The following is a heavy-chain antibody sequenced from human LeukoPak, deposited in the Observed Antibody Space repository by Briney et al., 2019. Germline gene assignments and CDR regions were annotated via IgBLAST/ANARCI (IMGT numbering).Heavy chain of an antibody. CDR2: ISYDGSNK. CDR3: AKDTGDLVVDY. Sequence: GRSLRLSCAASGFTFSSYGMPWVRQAPGKGLEWVAVISYDGSNKYYADSVKGRFTISRDNSKNTLYLQMNSLRAEDTAVYYCAKDTGDLVVDYWGQGTLVTVSS. J-gene: IGHJ4*02. CDR1: GFTFSSYG. D-gene: IGHD7-27*01. V-gene: IGHV3-30*18.